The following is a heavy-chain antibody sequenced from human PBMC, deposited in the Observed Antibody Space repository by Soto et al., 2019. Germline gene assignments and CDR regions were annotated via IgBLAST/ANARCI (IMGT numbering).Heavy chain of an antibody. V-gene: IGHV4-59*01. Sequence: SETLSLTCTVSGGSISGYYWSWIRQPPGKGLEWIGYMYNTGSTVYNPSFKSRVTISVDTSKNQFSLKLNSVTAEDTAVYYCAREVSYWFDPWGQGTLVTVSS. CDR1: GGSISGYY. D-gene: IGHD2-8*01. CDR3: AREVSYWFDP. J-gene: IGHJ5*02. CDR2: MYNTGST.